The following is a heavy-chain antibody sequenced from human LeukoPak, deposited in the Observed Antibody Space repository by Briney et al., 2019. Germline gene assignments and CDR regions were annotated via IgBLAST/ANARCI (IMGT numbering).Heavy chain of an antibody. J-gene: IGHJ6*03. CDR3: AGINCSTTSCRFYYFYYMDV. CDR2: IYYSGST. Sequence: PSETLSLTCTVSGGSISSGDYYWSWIRQPPGKGLEWIGYIYYSGSTYYNPSLKSRVTISVDTSKDQFSLQLSSVTAADTAVYCCAGINCSTTSCRFYYFYYMDVWGKGTTATVSS. V-gene: IGHV4-30-4*08. D-gene: IGHD2-2*01. CDR1: GGSISSGDYY.